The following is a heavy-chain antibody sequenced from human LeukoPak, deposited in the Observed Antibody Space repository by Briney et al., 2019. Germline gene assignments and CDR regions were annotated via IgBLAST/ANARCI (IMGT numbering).Heavy chain of an antibody. CDR3: AKLRGYSYHECFDY. CDR2: ISGSGGST. Sequence: PGGSLRLSCAASGFTFSSYAMSWVRQAPGKGLEWVSAISGSGGSTYYADSVKGRFTISRDNSKNSLYLQMNSLRAEDTAVYYCAKLRGYSYHECFDYWGQGTLVTVSS. D-gene: IGHD5-18*01. CDR1: GFTFSSYA. V-gene: IGHV3-23*01. J-gene: IGHJ4*02.